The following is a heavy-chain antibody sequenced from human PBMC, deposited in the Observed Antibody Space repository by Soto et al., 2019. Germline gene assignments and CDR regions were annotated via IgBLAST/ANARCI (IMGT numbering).Heavy chain of an antibody. D-gene: IGHD6-13*01. Sequence: QVQLQESGPGLVKPSGTLSLTCAVSGGSISSSNWWSWVRQPPGKGLDWIGEIYHSGSTNYNPSLRRGVTISVDESKNQFSLKPDSVTAADTAVYYCAREVGRGPYSGSWYYFDYWGRGTLVTVSS. CDR1: GGSISSSNW. J-gene: IGHJ4*02. V-gene: IGHV4-4*02. CDR2: IYHSGST. CDR3: AREVGRGPYSGSWYYFDY.